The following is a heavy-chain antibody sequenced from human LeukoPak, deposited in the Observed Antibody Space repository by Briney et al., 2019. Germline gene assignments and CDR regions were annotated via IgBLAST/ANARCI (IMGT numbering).Heavy chain of an antibody. V-gene: IGHV1-2*02. CDR3: ARDRVGSGWPRPYYFEI. J-gene: IGHJ4*02. CDR1: GYTFTGYY. CDR2: INPNTGAT. D-gene: IGHD6-19*01. Sequence: ASVKVSCKPSGYTFTGYYLHWVRQAPGQGPEWMGWINPNTGATMYSQKFQGRVTMTRDTPVSTGYMELRSLTSDDSAVYYCARDRVGSGWPRPYYFEIWGQGTLVTVSS.